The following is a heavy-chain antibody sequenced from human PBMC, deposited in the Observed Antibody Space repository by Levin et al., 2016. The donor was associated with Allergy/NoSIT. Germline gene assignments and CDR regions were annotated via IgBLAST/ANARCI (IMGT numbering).Heavy chain of an antibody. Sequence: SETLSLTCTVSGDSISTYFWSWIRQPPGKGLEWIGNNEGTNYNPSLQSRVTVSVDKSKNQFSLKLSSVTAADTAVYYCARGIGYYYYYMDVWGKGTTVTVSS. V-gene: IGHV4-59*12. CDR2: NEGT. CDR3: ARGIGYYYYYMDV. J-gene: IGHJ6*03. CDR1: GDSISTYF.